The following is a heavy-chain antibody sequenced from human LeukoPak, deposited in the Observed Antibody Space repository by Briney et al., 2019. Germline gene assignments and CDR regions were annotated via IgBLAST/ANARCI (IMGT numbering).Heavy chain of an antibody. J-gene: IGHJ6*02. CDR3: ARDLLHIVVVTAEYGMDV. D-gene: IGHD2-21*02. Sequence: ALVKVSCKASGYTFTSYGISWVRQAPGQGLEWMGWISAYNGNTNYAQKLQGRVTMTTDTSTSTAYMELRSLRSDDTAVYYCARDLLHIVVVTAEYGMDVWGQGTTVTVSS. CDR2: ISAYNGNT. CDR1: GYTFTSYG. V-gene: IGHV1-18*01.